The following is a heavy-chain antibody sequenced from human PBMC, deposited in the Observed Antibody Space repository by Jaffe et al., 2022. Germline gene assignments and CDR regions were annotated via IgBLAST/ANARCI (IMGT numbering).Heavy chain of an antibody. CDR2: IYPGDSDT. V-gene: IGHV5-51*03. Sequence: EVQLVQSGAEVKKPGESLKISCKGSGYSFTSYWIGWVRQMPGKGLEWMGIIYPGDSDTRYSPSFQGQVTISADKSISTAYLQWSSLKASDTAMYYCVRPPVEKALRRGYSYGWVGYYYYMDVWGKGTTVTVSS. J-gene: IGHJ6*03. D-gene: IGHD5-18*01. CDR1: GYSFTSYW. CDR3: VRPPVEKALRRGYSYGWVGYYYYMDV.